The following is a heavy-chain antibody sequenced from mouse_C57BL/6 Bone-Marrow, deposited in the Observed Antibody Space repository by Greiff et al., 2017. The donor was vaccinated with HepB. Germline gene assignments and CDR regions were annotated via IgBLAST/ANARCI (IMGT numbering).Heavy chain of an antibody. Sequence: QVQLKQSGAELARPGASVKLSCKASGYTFTSYGISWVKQRTGQGLEWIGEIYPRSGNTYYNEKFKGKATLTADKSSSTAYMELRSLTSEDSAVYFCAVLLLQRGYFDVWGTGTTVTVSS. CDR1: GYTFTSYG. V-gene: IGHV1-81*01. CDR3: AVLLLQRGYFDV. CDR2: IYPRSGNT. D-gene: IGHD1-1*01. J-gene: IGHJ1*03.